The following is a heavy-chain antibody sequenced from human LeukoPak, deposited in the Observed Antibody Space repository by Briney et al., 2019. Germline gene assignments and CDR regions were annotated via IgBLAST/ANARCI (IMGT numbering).Heavy chain of an antibody. V-gene: IGHV4-59*08. D-gene: IGHD3-10*01. CDR1: GGSICSYQ. J-gene: IGHJ5*02. CDR2: MYYSGSH. Sequence: SETLSLTCTVSGGSICSYQWSWMRQPPGKALEGIGYMYYSGSHRYNPSPKSRVPISGDTSKTQFSLKLISVTAADAAGYHCAGHDYYGSGSYRWGQGTLVTVSS. CDR3: AGHDYYGSGSYR.